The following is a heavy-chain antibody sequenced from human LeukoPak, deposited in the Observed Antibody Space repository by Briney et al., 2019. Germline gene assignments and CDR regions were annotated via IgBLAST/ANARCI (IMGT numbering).Heavy chain of an antibody. J-gene: IGHJ3*02. Sequence: PSETLSLTCTVSGGSINSHSYYWGWIRQPPGKGLEWIGYISYIGSTNYNPSLKSRVTISIDTSRNQFSLRLSSVTAADTAVYYCARDLVTVTKGFDIWGQGTMVSVSS. CDR2: ISYIGST. D-gene: IGHD4-17*01. V-gene: IGHV4-61*01. CDR1: GGSINSHSYY. CDR3: ARDLVTVTKGFDI.